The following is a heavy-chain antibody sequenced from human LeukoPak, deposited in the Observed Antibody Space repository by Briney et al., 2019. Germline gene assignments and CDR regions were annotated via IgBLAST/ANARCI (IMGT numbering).Heavy chain of an antibody. D-gene: IGHD3-3*01. J-gene: IGHJ4*02. CDR3: AGHFGAWHYFDY. CDR1: GFTFSSYS. Sequence: QTGGSLRLSCAASGFTFSSYSMNWVRQAPGKGLEWVSYISSSSSTIYYADSVKGRFTISRDNSKNTLYLQMNSLRPEDTAVYYCAGHFGAWHYFDYWGQGTLVTVSS. V-gene: IGHV3-48*01. CDR2: ISSSSSTI.